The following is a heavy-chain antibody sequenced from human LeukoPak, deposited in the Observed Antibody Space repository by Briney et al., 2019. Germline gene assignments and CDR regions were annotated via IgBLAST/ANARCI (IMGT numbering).Heavy chain of an antibody. J-gene: IGHJ4*02. V-gene: IGHV1-69*05. Sequence: ASVKVSCKASGGTFSSYAISWVRQARGQGLEWMGGIIPIFGTANYAQKFQGRVTITTDESTSTAYMELSSLRSEDTAVYYCATPGDYSNYFDYWGQGTLVTVSS. CDR3: ATPGDYSNYFDY. CDR1: GGTFSSYA. CDR2: IIPIFGTA. D-gene: IGHD4-11*01.